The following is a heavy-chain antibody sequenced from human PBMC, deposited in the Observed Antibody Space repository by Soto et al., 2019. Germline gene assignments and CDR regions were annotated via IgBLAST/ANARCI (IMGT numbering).Heavy chain of an antibody. CDR2: IYYSGST. CDR3: ARAGRGYCSGGSCYSGLHGMDV. Sequence: SETLSLTCTVSGGSISSSSYDWGWIRQPPGKGLEWIGYIYYSGSTYYNPSLKSRVTISVDKSKNQFSLKLSSVTAADTAVYYCARAGRGYCSGGSCYSGLHGMDVWGQGTTVTSP. CDR1: GGSISSSSYD. V-gene: IGHV4-39*07. J-gene: IGHJ6*02. D-gene: IGHD2-15*01.